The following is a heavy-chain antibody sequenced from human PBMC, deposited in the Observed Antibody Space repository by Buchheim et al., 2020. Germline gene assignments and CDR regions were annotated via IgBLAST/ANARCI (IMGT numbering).Heavy chain of an antibody. CDR3: ARASGFQYSSSWYGVYYYYGMDV. V-gene: IGHV3-30*04. CDR1: GFTFSSYA. Sequence: QVQLVESGGGVVQPGRSLRLSCAASGFTFSSYAMHWVRQAPGKGLEWVAVISYDGSNKYYADSVKGRFTISRDNSKNTLYLQMNSLRAEDTAVYYCARASGFQYSSSWYGVYYYYGMDVWGQGTT. J-gene: IGHJ6*02. CDR2: ISYDGSNK. D-gene: IGHD6-13*01.